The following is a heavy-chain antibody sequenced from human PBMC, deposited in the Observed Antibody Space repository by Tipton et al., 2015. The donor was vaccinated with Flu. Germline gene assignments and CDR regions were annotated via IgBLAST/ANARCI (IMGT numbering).Heavy chain of an antibody. Sequence: SLRLCCAASGFTFSSYAMSWVRQAPGKGLEWVSAISGCGGSTYYADSVKGRFTISRDNYKNTLYLQMNSLRDEDTAVYYCAKRVWVRDFDYWGQGPPVPVSS. CDR1: GFTFSSYA. V-gene: IGHV3-23*01. J-gene: IGHJ4*02. CDR2: ISGCGGST. CDR3: AKRVWVRDFDY. D-gene: IGHD3-10*01.